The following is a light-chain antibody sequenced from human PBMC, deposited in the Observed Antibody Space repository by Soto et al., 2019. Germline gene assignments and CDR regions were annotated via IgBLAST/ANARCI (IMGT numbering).Light chain of an antibody. CDR1: SSDVGSYNL. J-gene: IGLJ1*01. V-gene: IGLV2-23*01. CDR2: EDS. Sequence: LTQPASVSGSPGQSITISCTGTSSDVGSYNLVSWYQQHPGKAPKLMIYEDSKRPSGVSTRFSGSKSGNTASLTISGLQAEDEADYYCCSYAGSGTYVFGTGTKVTVL. CDR3: CSYAGSGTYV.